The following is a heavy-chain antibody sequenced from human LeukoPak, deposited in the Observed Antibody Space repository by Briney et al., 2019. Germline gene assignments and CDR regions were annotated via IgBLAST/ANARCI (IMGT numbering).Heavy chain of an antibody. D-gene: IGHD3-10*01. CDR1: GFTFSSYA. CDR3: AKDALPMVRGPFFDY. CDR2: ISGSVGST. V-gene: IGHV3-23*01. Sequence: PGGSLRLSCAASGFTFSSYAMSWVRQAPGKGLEWVSAISGSVGSTYYADSVKGRFTISRDNSKNTLCLQMNSLRAEDTAVYYCAKDALPMVRGPFFDYWGQGTLVTVSS. J-gene: IGHJ4*02.